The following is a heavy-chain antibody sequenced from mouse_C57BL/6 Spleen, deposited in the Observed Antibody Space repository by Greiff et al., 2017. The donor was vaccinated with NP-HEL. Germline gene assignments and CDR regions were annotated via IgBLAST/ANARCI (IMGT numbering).Heavy chain of an antibody. Sequence: LVESGAELVRPGASVKLSCKASGYTFTDYYINWVKQRPGQGLEWIARIYPGSGNTYYNEKFKGKATLTAEKSSSTAYMQLSSLTSEDSAVYFCARGDGGDYWGQGTTLTVSS. CDR1: GYTFTDYY. CDR3: ARGDGGDY. J-gene: IGHJ2*01. V-gene: IGHV1-76*01. CDR2: IYPGSGNT. D-gene: IGHD3-3*01.